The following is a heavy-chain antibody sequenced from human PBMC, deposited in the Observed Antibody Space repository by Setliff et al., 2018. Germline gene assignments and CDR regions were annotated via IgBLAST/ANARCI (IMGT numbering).Heavy chain of an antibody. CDR2: IFYRGSP. V-gene: IGHV4-59*01. D-gene: IGHD1-1*01. J-gene: IGHJ3*02. Sequence: KTSETLSLTCTVSAGSISAYYWSWIRQSPGKGLEWIGYIFYRGSPIYNPSLSSRVTMSVDTSKNQFSLKLTSVTAADTAVYYCARIRGPTGNCQEAFDIWSEGTMVTVSS. CDR1: AGSISAYY. CDR3: ARIRGPTGNCQEAFDI.